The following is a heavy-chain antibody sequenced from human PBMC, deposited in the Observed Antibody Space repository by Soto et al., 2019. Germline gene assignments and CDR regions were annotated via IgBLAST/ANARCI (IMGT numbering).Heavy chain of an antibody. D-gene: IGHD2-21*02. CDR3: ARGQVVVVTAIFYYGMDA. Sequence: SVKVSCKASGGTFSSYAISWVRQAPGQGLEWMGGIIPIFGTANYAQKFQGRVTITADESTSTAYMELSSLRSEDTAVYYCARGQVVVVTAIFYYGMDAWGQGTTVTVSS. J-gene: IGHJ6*02. CDR1: GGTFSSYA. CDR2: IIPIFGTA. V-gene: IGHV1-69*13.